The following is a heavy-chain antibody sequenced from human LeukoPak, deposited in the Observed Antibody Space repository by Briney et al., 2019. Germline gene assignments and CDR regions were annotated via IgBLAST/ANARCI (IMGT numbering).Heavy chain of an antibody. J-gene: IGHJ6*02. CDR1: GFTFSSYS. CDR2: ISWNSGSI. CDR3: AKDRGEYYYGMDV. V-gene: IGHV3-9*01. Sequence: PGGSLRLSCAASGFTFSSYSMHWVRQAPGKGLEWVSGISWNSGSIGYADSVKGRFTISRDNAKNSLYLQMNSLRAEDTALYYCAKDRGEYYYGMDVWGQGTTVTVSS. D-gene: IGHD3-10*01.